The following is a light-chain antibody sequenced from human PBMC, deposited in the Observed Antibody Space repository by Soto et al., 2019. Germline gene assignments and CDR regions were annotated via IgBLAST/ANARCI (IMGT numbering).Light chain of an antibody. CDR2: GAS. CDR3: QHYNNCPLYT. J-gene: IGKJ2*01. CDR1: QSVSSN. Sequence: EIVMTQSPATLSVSPGERATLSCRASQSVSSNLAWYQQKPGQAPRLLIYGASTRATGIPARFSGSGSGTEFTLTISSLLSEDFAVYYCQHYNNCPLYTFGQGTKLEIK. V-gene: IGKV3-15*01.